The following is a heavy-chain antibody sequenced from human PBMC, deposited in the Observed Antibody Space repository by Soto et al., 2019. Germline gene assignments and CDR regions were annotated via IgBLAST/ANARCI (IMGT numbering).Heavy chain of an antibody. D-gene: IGHD6-13*01. CDR3: ARGGSSSGTTYGMDV. CDR2: ILYDGSHQ. CDR1: GFTFSTYA. J-gene: IGHJ6*02. V-gene: IGHV3-30-3*01. Sequence: QVKLVESRGGVVQPGRSLRLSCAASGFTFSTYAMHWVRQAPGKGLEWVARILYDGSHQYYADSVKGRFTISRDSSQNTLYMQVTSLRAEDTAVYYCARGGSSSGTTYGMDVWGQGTTVTVSS.